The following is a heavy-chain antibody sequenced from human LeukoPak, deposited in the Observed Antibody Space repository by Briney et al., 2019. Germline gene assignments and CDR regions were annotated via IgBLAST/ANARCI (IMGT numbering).Heavy chain of an antibody. J-gene: IGHJ4*02. CDR2: INHSGST. CDR3: ARVRGAGRLWLRVDY. V-gene: IGHV4-34*01. D-gene: IGHD5-18*01. Sequence: SETLSLTCAVYGGSFNGYYWSWVRQPPGKGLEWIGEINHSGSTNYNPSLKSRVTISVDTSKNQFSLKLSSVTAADTAVYYCARVRGAGRLWLRVDYWGQGTLVTVSS. CDR1: GGSFNGYY.